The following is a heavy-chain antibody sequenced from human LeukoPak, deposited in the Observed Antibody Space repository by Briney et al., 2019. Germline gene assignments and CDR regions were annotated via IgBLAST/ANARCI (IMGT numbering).Heavy chain of an antibody. CDR3: GRHLSGSSWFDP. CDR2: MHYTGNT. Sequence: SETLSLTCTVSGDSITSGDYYWTWIRQPPGKGLEWVAYMHYTGNTYYNSSLKSRLTISVDTSNNQFSLRLSFVTAADTAMYHCGRHLSGSSWFDPWGQGTLVTVSS. D-gene: IGHD1-26*01. J-gene: IGHJ5*02. CDR1: GDSITSGDYY. V-gene: IGHV4-30-4*08.